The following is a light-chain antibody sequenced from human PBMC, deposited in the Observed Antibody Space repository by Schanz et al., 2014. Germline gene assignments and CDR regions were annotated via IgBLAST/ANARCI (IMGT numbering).Light chain of an antibody. V-gene: IGLV2-23*02. CDR2: EVS. J-gene: IGLJ2*01. CDR3: SSYANRSPVV. CDR1: SSDVGGYNL. Sequence: QSALTQPASVSGSPGQSITISCTGTSSDVGGYNLVSWYQQHPGKAPKLMIYEVSERPSGVSYRFSGSKSGNTASLTISGLQAADEADYYCSSYANRSPVVFGGGTKVTVL.